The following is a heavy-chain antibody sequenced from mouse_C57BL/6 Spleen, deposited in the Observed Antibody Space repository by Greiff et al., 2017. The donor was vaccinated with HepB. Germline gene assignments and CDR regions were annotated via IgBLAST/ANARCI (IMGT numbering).Heavy chain of an antibody. D-gene: IGHD1-1*01. CDR1: GYTFTDYY. CDR2: INPNNGGT. J-gene: IGHJ4*01. Sequence: EVQLQQSGPELVKPGASVKISCKASGYTFTDYYMNWVKQSHGKSLEWIGDINPNNGGTSYNQKFKGTATLTVDKSSSTAYIELRSLTSEDSAVYYWARTTVGGVAMDYWGQGTSVTVSS. V-gene: IGHV1-26*01. CDR3: ARTTVGGVAMDY.